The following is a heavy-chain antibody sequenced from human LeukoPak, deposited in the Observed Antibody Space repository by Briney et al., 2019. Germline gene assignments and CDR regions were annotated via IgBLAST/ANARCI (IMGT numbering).Heavy chain of an antibody. J-gene: IGHJ4*02. V-gene: IGHV3-7*01. Sequence: GSLRLSCAASGFTFSNYWMSWVRQAPGKGLEWVANIKQDGSEKYYVDSVKGRFTISRDNAKNSLYLQMNSLRAEDTAVYYCARAMAAAGGFDYWGQGTLVTVSS. CDR1: GFTFSNYW. D-gene: IGHD6-13*01. CDR2: IKQDGSEK. CDR3: ARAMAAAGGFDY.